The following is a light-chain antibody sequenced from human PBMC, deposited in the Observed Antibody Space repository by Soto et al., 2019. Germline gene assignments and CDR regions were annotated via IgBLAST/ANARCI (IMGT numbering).Light chain of an antibody. V-gene: IGKV3-20*01. CDR3: QQFSSYSLT. CDR1: QTVRNNY. Sequence: LLTQSPGTLSLSAGERVTLSCRASQTVRNNYLAWYQQKPGQAPRLLIYDASSRATGIPDRFSGGGSGTDFTLTISRLEPEDFAVYYCQQFSSYSLTFGGGTKVDIK. J-gene: IGKJ4*01. CDR2: DAS.